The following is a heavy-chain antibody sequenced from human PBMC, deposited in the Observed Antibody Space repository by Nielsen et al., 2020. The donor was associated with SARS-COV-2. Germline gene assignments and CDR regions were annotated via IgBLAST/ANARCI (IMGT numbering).Heavy chain of an antibody. Sequence: GGSLRLSCAASGFTFSDSYMSWIRQAPGKGLEWVSYVSGSGTKFYDADSVKGRFTVSRDNAKNSLYLQMNSLRAEDTAIYYCARMGEMATALHWGQGTLVTVSS. V-gene: IGHV3-11*01. CDR2: VSGSGTKF. CDR3: ARMGEMATALH. CDR1: GFTFSDSY. D-gene: IGHD5-24*01. J-gene: IGHJ4*02.